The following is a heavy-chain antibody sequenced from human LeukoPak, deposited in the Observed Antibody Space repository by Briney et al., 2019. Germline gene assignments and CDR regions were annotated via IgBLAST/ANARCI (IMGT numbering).Heavy chain of an antibody. Sequence: PSETLSLTCTVSGGSISSYYWSWIRQPPGKGLEWIGYIYYSGSTNYNPSLKSRVTISVDTSKNQFSLKLSSVTAADTAVYYCAREGYYSSSWPASDYWGQGTLVTVSS. V-gene: IGHV4-59*12. CDR1: GGSISSYY. J-gene: IGHJ4*02. CDR3: AREGYYSSSWPASDY. D-gene: IGHD6-13*01. CDR2: IYYSGST.